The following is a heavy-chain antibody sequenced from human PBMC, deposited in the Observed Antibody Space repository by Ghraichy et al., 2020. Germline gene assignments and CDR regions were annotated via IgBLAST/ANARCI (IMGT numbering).Heavy chain of an antibody. J-gene: IGHJ6*02. Sequence: GGSLRLSCAASGFTFSSYAMSWVRQAPGKGLEWVSAISGSGGSTYYADSVKGRFTISRDNSKNTLYLQMNSLRAEDTAVYYCAKGEGGVTIFGVVITLGGMDVWGQGTTVTVSS. CDR1: GFTFSSYA. CDR3: AKGEGGVTIFGVVITLGGMDV. V-gene: IGHV3-23*01. CDR2: ISGSGGST. D-gene: IGHD3-3*01.